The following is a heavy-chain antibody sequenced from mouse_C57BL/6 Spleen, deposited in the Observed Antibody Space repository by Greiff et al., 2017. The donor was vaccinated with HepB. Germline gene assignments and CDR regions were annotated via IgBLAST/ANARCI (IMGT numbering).Heavy chain of an antibody. V-gene: IGHV5-17*01. D-gene: IGHD1-1*01. Sequence: EVRVVESGGGLVKPGGSLKLSCAASGFTFSDYGMHWVRQAPEKGLEWVAYISSGSSTLYYADTVKGRFTISRDNAKNTLFLQMTSLRSEDTAMYYCARNYYGSRGYWYFDVWGTGTTVTVSS. CDR1: GFTFSDYG. J-gene: IGHJ1*03. CDR3: ARNYYGSRGYWYFDV. CDR2: ISSGSSTL.